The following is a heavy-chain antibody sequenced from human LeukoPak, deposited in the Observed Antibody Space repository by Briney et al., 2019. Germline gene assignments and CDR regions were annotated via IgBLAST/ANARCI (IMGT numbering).Heavy chain of an antibody. J-gene: IGHJ6*03. CDR1: GYSFTSYW. CDR2: IYPGDSDT. Sequence: GESLKISCKGSGYSFTSYWIGWVRQMPGKGLEWMGIIYPGDSDTKYSPSFQGQVTISADKSISTAYLQWSSLKASDIAMYYCTRSYLNYYYGSGSYPNYYMDVWGKGTTVTVSS. D-gene: IGHD3-10*01. CDR3: TRSYLNYYYGSGSYPNYYMDV. V-gene: IGHV5-51*01.